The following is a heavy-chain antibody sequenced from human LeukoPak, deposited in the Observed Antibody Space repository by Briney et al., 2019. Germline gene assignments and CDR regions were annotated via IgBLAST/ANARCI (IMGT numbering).Heavy chain of an antibody. J-gene: IGHJ4*02. CDR3: ARDLLGAPYYYDSSGYLGYYFDY. CDR1: GYTFTGYY. CDR2: INPNSGGT. D-gene: IGHD3-22*01. Sequence: ASVKVSCKASGYTFTGYYMHCVRQAPGQGLEWMGWINPNSGGTNYAQKFQGRVTMTRDTSISTAYMELSRLRSDDTAVYYCARDLLGAPYYYDSSGYLGYYFDYWGQGTLVTVSS. V-gene: IGHV1-2*02.